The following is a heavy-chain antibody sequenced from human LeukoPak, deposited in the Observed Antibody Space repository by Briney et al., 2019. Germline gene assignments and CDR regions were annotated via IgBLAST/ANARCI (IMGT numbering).Heavy chain of an antibody. CDR2: INHSGST. V-gene: IGHV4-34*01. J-gene: IGHJ3*01. Sequence: SETLSLTCAVYGGSFSGYYWSWIRQPPGKGLEWIGEINHSGSTNYSPSLKSRVTISVDTSKNRFSLRLSSLTAADTAVYFCAGGGWSFDAFDFWGQGTMVTVSS. CDR1: GGSFSGYY. D-gene: IGHD6-19*01. CDR3: AGGGWSFDAFDF.